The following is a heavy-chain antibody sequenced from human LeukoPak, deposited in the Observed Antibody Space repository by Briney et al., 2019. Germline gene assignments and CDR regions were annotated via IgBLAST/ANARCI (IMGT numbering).Heavy chain of an antibody. V-gene: IGHV3-15*01. CDR2: IKATPDGGTT. CDR1: GXTFSKAW. Sequence: GGSLRLSCAASGXTFSKAWVSWVRQAPGKGLEWVGHIKATPDGGTTEYGAPVKGRFTISRDDSKNTLYLQMNSLKSEDTAVYFCTTLPGYSYGYLQDYWGQGTLVTVSS. J-gene: IGHJ4*02. D-gene: IGHD5-18*01. CDR3: TTLPGYSYGYLQDY.